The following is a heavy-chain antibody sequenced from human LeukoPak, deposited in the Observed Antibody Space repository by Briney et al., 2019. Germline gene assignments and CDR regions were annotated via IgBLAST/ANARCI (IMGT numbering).Heavy chain of an antibody. Sequence: ASVKVSCKASGYTFTGYYMHWVRQAPGQGLEWMGWINPNSGGTNYAQKFQGRVTMTRDTSISTAYMELSRLRSGDTAVYYCARDVAAVAGTGYWGQGTLVTVSS. V-gene: IGHV1-2*02. CDR3: ARDVAAVAGTGY. CDR1: GYTFTGYY. CDR2: INPNSGGT. J-gene: IGHJ4*02. D-gene: IGHD6-19*01.